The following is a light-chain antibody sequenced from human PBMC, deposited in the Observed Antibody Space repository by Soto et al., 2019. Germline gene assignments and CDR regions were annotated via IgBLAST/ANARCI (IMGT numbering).Light chain of an antibody. J-gene: IGLJ3*02. CDR1: DSDIGSNA. CDR2: YNN. CDR3: ASWDDTLSGPV. Sequence: QSVLAQSPSVSEAPRRRVTISCSGSDSDIGSNAVNWYQQLPGKAPKLLIYYNNVLSSGVSDRFSASKSGASASLAISGLQSEDEADYYCASWDDTLSGPVFGGGTKLTVL. V-gene: IGLV1-36*01.